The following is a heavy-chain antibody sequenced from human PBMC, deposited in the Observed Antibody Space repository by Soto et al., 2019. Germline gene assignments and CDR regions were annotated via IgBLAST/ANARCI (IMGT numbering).Heavy chain of an antibody. CDR1: RGTFSSYA. CDR3: AKVKYDSSGYYRNFDY. CDR2: IIPRFGTA. D-gene: IGHD3-22*01. V-gene: IGHV1-69*13. Sequence: SVKVSCKACRGTFSSYAISLVRQAPGQGLEWVGGIIPRFGTANYAQKFQGRVTITADESTSTAYMELSSLRSEDTAMYYCAKVKYDSSGYYRNFDYWGQGTLVTVSS. J-gene: IGHJ4*02.